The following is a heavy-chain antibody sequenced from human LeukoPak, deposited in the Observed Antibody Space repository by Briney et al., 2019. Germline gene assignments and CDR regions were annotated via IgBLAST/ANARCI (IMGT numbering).Heavy chain of an antibody. J-gene: IGHJ5*02. CDR2: IYHSGST. Sequence: SETLSLTCAVSSGSISSSNWWSWVRQPPGKGLEWIGEIYHSGSTNYNPSPKSRVTISVDKSKNQFSLKLSSVTAADTAVYYCARMPEQQLFDPWGQGTLVTVSS. CDR1: SGSISSSNW. D-gene: IGHD6-13*01. CDR3: ARMPEQQLFDP. V-gene: IGHV4-4*02.